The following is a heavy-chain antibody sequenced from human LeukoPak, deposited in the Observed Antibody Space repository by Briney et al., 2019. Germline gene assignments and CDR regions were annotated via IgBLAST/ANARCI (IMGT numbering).Heavy chain of an antibody. CDR2: INHSGST. Sequence: SETLSLTCAVYGGSFSGYYWSWIRQPPGKGLEWIGEINHSGSTNYNPSLKSRVTISVDTSKNQFSLKLSSVTAADTAVYYCARGLPLLSYYYCGMDVWGQGTTVTVSS. V-gene: IGHV4-34*01. CDR3: ARGLPLLSYYYCGMDV. D-gene: IGHD2-2*01. J-gene: IGHJ6*02. CDR1: GGSFSGYY.